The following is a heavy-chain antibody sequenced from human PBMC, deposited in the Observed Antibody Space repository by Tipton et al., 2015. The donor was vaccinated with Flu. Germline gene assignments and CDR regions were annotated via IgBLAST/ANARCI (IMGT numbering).Heavy chain of an antibody. D-gene: IGHD1-14*01. Sequence: SLRLSCAASGFAFSTYAMSWVRQAPGKGLQWVSSISDSASNTNYADSVRGRFTISRDNSKNALYLQMNSLRAEDTALYYCANDWRWEPPNYGMNVWGQGTTVTVS. CDR3: ANDWRWEPPNYGMNV. J-gene: IGHJ6*02. CDR2: ISDSASNT. CDR1: GFAFSTYA. V-gene: IGHV3-23*01.